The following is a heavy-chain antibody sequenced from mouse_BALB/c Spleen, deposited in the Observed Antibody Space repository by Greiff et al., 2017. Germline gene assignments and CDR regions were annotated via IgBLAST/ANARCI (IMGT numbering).Heavy chain of an antibody. J-gene: IGHJ4*01. Sequence: VQLQQSGPGLVQPSQSLSITCTVSGFSLTSYGVHWVRQSPGKGLEWLGVIWSGGSTDYNAAFISRLSISKDNSKSQVFFKMNSLQANDTAIYYCARKDLVGDYYAMDYWGQGTSVTVSS. CDR1: GFSLTSYG. V-gene: IGHV2-2*02. CDR2: IWSGGST. CDR3: ARKDLVGDYYAMDY. D-gene: IGHD2-10*02.